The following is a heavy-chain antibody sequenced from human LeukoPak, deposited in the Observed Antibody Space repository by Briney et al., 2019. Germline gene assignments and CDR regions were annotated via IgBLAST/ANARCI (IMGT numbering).Heavy chain of an antibody. Sequence: GGSLRLSCAASGFTFSSYAMNWVRQAPGKGLEWVSGISGGGASTYYADSVRGRFTISRDNSKNTLFLQLNSLRPEATAVYYCARVYCGADCYNNYYYGMDVWGQGTTVTVSS. CDR3: ARVYCGADCYNNYYYGMDV. CDR1: GFTFSSYA. V-gene: IGHV3-23*01. D-gene: IGHD2-21*02. CDR2: ISGGGAST. J-gene: IGHJ6*02.